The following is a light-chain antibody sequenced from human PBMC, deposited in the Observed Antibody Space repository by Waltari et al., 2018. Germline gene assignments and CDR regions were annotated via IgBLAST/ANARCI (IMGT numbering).Light chain of an antibody. CDR2: DAS. V-gene: IGKV3-11*01. CDR1: KSVGVN. J-gene: IGKJ5*01. CDR3: QQRRTWPSIT. Sequence: DIVLTQSPATLSLSPGHRGTLSCRSSKSVGVNLAWYQQKPGQAPRLLIYDASNRATGIPARFSGSGSGTDFTLTITGLEPDDFAVYYCQQRRTWPSITFGQGTRLEI.